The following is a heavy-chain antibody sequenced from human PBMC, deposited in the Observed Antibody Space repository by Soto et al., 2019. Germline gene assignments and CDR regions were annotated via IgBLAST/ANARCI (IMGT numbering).Heavy chain of an antibody. J-gene: IGHJ5*02. CDR1: GYSFTSYW. D-gene: IGHD3-3*01. CDR2: IYPGDSDT. CDR3: ARHLTLDFWSGQNWFDP. V-gene: IGHV5-51*01. Sequence: PGESLKISCKGSGYSFTSYWIGWVRQMPGKGLEWMGIIYPGDSDTRYSPSFQGQVTISADKSISTAYLQWSSLKASDTAMYYCARHLTLDFWSGQNWFDPWGQGTLVTVSS.